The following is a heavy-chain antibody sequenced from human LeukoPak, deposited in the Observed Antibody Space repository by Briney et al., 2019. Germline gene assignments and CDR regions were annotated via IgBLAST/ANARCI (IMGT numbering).Heavy chain of an antibody. CDR2: INHSGST. CDR1: GGSFSGYY. J-gene: IGHJ6*03. CDR3: ARKTYYDFWSGLGHYYYMDV. D-gene: IGHD3-3*01. V-gene: IGHV4-34*01. Sequence: SETLSLTCAVYGGSFSGYYWSWIRQPPGKGLEWIGEINHSGSTNYNPSLKSRVTISVDTSKNQFSLKLSSVTAADTAVYYCARKTYYDFWSGLGHYYYMDVWGKGTTVTVSS.